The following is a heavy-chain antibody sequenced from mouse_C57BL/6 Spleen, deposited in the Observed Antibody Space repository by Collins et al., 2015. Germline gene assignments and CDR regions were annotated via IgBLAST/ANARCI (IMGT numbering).Heavy chain of an antibody. Sequence: QIQLVQSGPELKKPGETVKISCKASGYTFTTYGMSWVKQAPGKGLKWMGWINTYSGVPTYADDFKGRFAFSLETSASTAYLQINNLKNEDTATYFCARQLRLFAYWGQGTLVTVSA. CDR2: INTYSGVP. D-gene: IGHD3-2*02. J-gene: IGHJ3*01. V-gene: IGHV9-3*01. CDR1: GYTFTTYG. CDR3: ARQLRLFAY.